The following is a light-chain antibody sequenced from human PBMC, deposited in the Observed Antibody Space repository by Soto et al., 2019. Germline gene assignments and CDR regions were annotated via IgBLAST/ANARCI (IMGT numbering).Light chain of an antibody. CDR1: ESVSSN. Sequence: VITQSPDTLSVSPGERGTLSCRASESVSSNVAWYQQRPGQAPRLLIYGASTRATDTPVRFRGSGSGTEFTLTISSLQSEDLGVYYCQQYNNWPPSIIFGQGTRLEI. CDR2: GAS. J-gene: IGKJ5*01. CDR3: QQYNNWPPSII. V-gene: IGKV3-15*01.